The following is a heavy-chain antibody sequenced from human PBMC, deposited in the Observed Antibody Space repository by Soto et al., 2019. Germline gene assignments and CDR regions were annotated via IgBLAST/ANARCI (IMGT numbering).Heavy chain of an antibody. CDR3: ARASGDYGLSEYFQL. Sequence: QVQLVQSGGEVKKPGASVKVSCKASGYTFTSYGISWVRQAPGQGLEWMGWISTYNGNTNYAQKVQGRVTMTTDTSTSTAYMELRSLRSDDTAVYYCARASGDYGLSEYFQLWGQGTLVTVSS. V-gene: IGHV1-18*01. D-gene: IGHD4-17*01. J-gene: IGHJ1*01. CDR1: GYTFTSYG. CDR2: ISTYNGNT.